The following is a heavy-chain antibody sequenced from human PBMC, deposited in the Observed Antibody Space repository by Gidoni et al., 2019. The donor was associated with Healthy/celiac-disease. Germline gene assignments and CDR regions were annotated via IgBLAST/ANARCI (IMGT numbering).Heavy chain of an antibody. Sequence: QVQLVESGGGVVQPGRSLRLSCAASGFTFSRYGMHWVRQAPGKGLVWVAVISYDGSNKYYADSVKGRFTISRDNSKNTLYLQMNSLRAEDTAVYYCAKDLEDSSGYYSSYYFDYWGQGTLVTVSS. CDR3: AKDLEDSSGYYSSYYFDY. J-gene: IGHJ4*02. V-gene: IGHV3-30*18. D-gene: IGHD3-22*01. CDR1: GFTFSRYG. CDR2: ISYDGSNK.